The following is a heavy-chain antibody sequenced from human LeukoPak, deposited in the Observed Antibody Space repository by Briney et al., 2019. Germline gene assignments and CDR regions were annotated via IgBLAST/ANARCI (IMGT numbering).Heavy chain of an antibody. CDR1: GFTFSDYY. D-gene: IGHD5-18*01. Sequence: GGSLRLSCAASGFTFSDYYMSWIRQAPGKGLEWVSYISTSDRTIYYADSVKGRFTISRDNAKNSLYLQMNSLRAEDTAVYYCAREDTATVFDYWGQGTLVTVSS. CDR2: ISTSDRTI. V-gene: IGHV3-11*04. CDR3: AREDTATVFDY. J-gene: IGHJ4*02.